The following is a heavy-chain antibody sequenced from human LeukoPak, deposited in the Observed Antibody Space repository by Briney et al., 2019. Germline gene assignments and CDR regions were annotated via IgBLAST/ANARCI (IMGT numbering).Heavy chain of an antibody. V-gene: IGHV3-7*03. CDR3: AREVVATASAFDC. CDR2: IKDDGSVK. Sequence: PGGSLRLSCTASGFSSSSFWMSWVRQAPGKGLEWVANIKDDGSVKNHVDSLKGRFSISRDNARNSLYLQISSLRAEDTAVYYCAREVVATASAFDCWGQGTLVTVSS. J-gene: IGHJ4*02. D-gene: IGHD2-21*01. CDR1: GFSSSSFW.